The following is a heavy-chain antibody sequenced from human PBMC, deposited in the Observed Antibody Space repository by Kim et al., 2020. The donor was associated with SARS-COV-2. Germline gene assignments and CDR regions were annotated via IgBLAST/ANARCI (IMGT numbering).Heavy chain of an antibody. CDR2: ISGSGSRT. D-gene: IGHD7-27*01. J-gene: IGHJ6*02. CDR3: AKDRLGMSSSFFDMDV. Sequence: GGSLRLSCAASGFSFSTYGMSWVRQPRGKGLEWVSLISGSGSRTYYADSVKGRFTISRDNSKNTLFLQMDSLRAEDTAIYYCAKDRLGMSSSFFDMDVWGQGTTVTVSS. CDR1: GFSFSTYG. V-gene: IGHV3-23*01.